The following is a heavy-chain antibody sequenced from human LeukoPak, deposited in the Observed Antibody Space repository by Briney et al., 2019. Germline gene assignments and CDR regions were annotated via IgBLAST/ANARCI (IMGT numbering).Heavy chain of an antibody. V-gene: IGHV3-48*03. J-gene: IGHJ4*02. Sequence: GGSLRLSCAASGFTFSSYEMNWVRQAPGNGLEWVSYISSSAGTTYYADSVKGRFTISRDNAKNSLYLQMNSLRAEDTAVYFCARQQQQLWYDWGQGTLVTVSS. CDR2: ISSSAGTT. D-gene: IGHD5-18*01. CDR3: ARQQQQLWYD. CDR1: GFTFSSYE.